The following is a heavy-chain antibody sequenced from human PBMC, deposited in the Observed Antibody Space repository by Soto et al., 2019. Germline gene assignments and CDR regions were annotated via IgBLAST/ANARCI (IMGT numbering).Heavy chain of an antibody. J-gene: IGHJ4*02. V-gene: IGHV4-59*01. CDR3: AKFYCSATSCSAFDS. Sequence: SETLSLTCTVSGGTISSYYWSWIRQPPGRGLEWIGYIYYSGSTNYNPSLKSRVTISVDTSKNQFSLKLNSVTAADTAVYYCAKFYCSATSCSAFDSWGLGTLVTVSS. D-gene: IGHD2-2*01. CDR2: IYYSGST. CDR1: GGTISSYY.